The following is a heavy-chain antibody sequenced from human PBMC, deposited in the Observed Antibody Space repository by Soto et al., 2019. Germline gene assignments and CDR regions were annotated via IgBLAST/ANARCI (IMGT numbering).Heavy chain of an antibody. Sequence: QVQLVQSGAEVKKPGSSVKVSCKASGGTSSSYTISWVRQAPGQGLEWVGRITPIFGTTTYAQKFLDRVTITAEESTSTAYMERSRLGSEETAVYYCERGGEANYYSAGSPPNYWGQGTLVTVSS. D-gene: IGHD3-10*01. CDR2: ITPIFGTT. V-gene: IGHV1-69*01. CDR1: GGTSSSYT. CDR3: ERGGEANYYSAGSPPNY. J-gene: IGHJ4*02.